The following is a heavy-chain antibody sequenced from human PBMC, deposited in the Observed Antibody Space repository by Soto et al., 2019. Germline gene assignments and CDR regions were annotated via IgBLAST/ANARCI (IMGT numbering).Heavy chain of an antibody. CDR2: IVVGSGNT. CDR1: GFTFTSSA. CDR3: AADPPVYYDFWSGRGYYYYGMDV. V-gene: IGHV1-58*01. D-gene: IGHD3-3*01. Sequence: SVKVSCKASGFTFTSSAVQWVRQARGRRLEWIGWIVVGSGNTNYAQKFQERVTITRDMSASTAYMELSSLRSEDTAVYYCAADPPVYYDFWSGRGYYYYGMDVWGQGTTVTVSS. J-gene: IGHJ6*02.